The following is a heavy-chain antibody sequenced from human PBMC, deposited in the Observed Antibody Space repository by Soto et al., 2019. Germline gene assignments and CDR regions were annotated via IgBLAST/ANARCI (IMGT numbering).Heavy chain of an antibody. CDR3: ARDLGWAFDS. CDR1: GFTFSTFS. CDR2: ISGGGRPI. J-gene: IGHJ4*02. V-gene: IGHV3-48*02. D-gene: IGHD6-19*01. Sequence: ELQLVESGGGSVQPGGSLRLSCAASGFTFSTFSMNWVRQAPGRGLEWISYISGGGRPISYADSVKGRFTISRDNAKNALYLQMASLTDEDTAVYSCARDLGWAFDSWGQGTLVTVSS.